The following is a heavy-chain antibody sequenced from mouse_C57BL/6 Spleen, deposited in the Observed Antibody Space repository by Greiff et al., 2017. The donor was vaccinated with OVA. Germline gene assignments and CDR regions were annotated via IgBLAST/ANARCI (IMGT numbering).Heavy chain of an antibody. Sequence: EVKLMESGGGLVQPGGSLKLSCAASGFTFSDYYMYWVRQTPEKRLEWVAYISNGGGSTYYPDTVKGRFTISRDNAKNTLYLQMSRLKSEDTAMYYCARGDDYESIYYAMDYWGQGTSVTVSS. J-gene: IGHJ4*01. V-gene: IGHV5-12*01. CDR3: ARGDDYESIYYAMDY. CDR2: ISNGGGST. D-gene: IGHD2-4*01. CDR1: GFTFSDYY.